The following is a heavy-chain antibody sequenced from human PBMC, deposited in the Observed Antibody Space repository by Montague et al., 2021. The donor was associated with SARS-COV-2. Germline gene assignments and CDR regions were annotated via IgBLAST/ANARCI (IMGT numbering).Heavy chain of an antibody. D-gene: IGHD2/OR15-2a*01. Sequence: SETLSLTCTVSGGSISNYFWNWVRQAPGKGLEWIAYISHSGTTNYNPSLRRRVTISIDRSNNQLSLKLNSVTAADTAVYYCARDVRPWDYGMDVWGQGTKVTVSS. CDR1: GGSISNYF. V-gene: IGHV4-59*01. CDR3: ARDVRPWDYGMDV. CDR2: ISHSGTT. J-gene: IGHJ6*02.